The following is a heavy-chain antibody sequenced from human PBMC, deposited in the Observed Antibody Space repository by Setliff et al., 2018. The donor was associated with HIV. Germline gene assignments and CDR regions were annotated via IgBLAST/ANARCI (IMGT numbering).Heavy chain of an antibody. J-gene: IGHJ4*02. D-gene: IGHD2-2*01. CDR1: GGSFSGY. Sequence: PSETLSLTCAVYGGSFSGYWSWIRPSPGKGLEWLGEINHSGNTHYDPSLKSRLTISIDTSKKQFSLKLTSVTAADAAIYYCVASSSWSCRLNYWGQGTLVTVSS. CDR2: INHSGNT. V-gene: IGHV4-34*01. CDR3: VASSSWSCRLNY.